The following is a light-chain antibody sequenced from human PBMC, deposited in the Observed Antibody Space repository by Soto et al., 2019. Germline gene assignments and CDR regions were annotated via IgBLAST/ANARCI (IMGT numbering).Light chain of an antibody. CDR3: QQYGSSGT. J-gene: IGKJ1*01. CDR1: KSDSNNS. CDR2: GAS. V-gene: IGKV3-20*01. Sequence: IVLPQSPGPLSLSPWERATLSCSARKSDSNNSLDWYQQKPGQAPRLLIYGASNRATGIPDRFSGSGSGTDFTLTISRLEPEDFAVYYCQQYGSSGTFGQGTKVDIK.